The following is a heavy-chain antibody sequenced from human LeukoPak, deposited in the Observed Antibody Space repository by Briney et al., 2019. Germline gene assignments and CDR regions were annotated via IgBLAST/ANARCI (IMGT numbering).Heavy chain of an antibody. V-gene: IGHV3-13*04. CDR2: IGTADAT. CDR1: GFTFTNYD. D-gene: IGHD6-13*01. Sequence: GGSLRLSCAASGFTFTNYDMHWVRQATGKGLEWVSDIGTADATYYSGYAKGRFTISRENAKSSLYLQLNSLRAADTTVDYCSGGRAAAGANWYFDLRGGGKLFTVSS. CDR3: SGGRAAAGANWYFDL. J-gene: IGHJ2*01.